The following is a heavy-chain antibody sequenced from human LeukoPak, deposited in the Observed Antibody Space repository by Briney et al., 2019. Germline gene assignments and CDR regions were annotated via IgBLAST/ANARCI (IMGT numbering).Heavy chain of an antibody. Sequence: GGSLRLSCAASGFTFSDYYMSWIRQAPGKGLEWVSYISSGGSTIYYADSVKGRFTISRDNAKNSLFLQMNSLRADDTAVYYCAKDLGVYCSTPSCPADYWGQGTLVAVSS. D-gene: IGHD2-2*01. CDR2: ISSGGSTI. V-gene: IGHV3-11*01. CDR3: AKDLGVYCSTPSCPADY. CDR1: GFTFSDYY. J-gene: IGHJ4*02.